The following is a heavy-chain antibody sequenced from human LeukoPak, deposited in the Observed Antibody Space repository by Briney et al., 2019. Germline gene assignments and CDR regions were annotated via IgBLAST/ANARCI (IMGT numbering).Heavy chain of an antibody. CDR1: GYNFPAYF. J-gene: IGHJ4*02. V-gene: IGHV1-2*06. D-gene: IGHD2-2*01. Sequence: ASVKVSCKAAGYNFPAYFMHWVRQAPGQGLEWMGLINPNGGDTNYAQKFQGRVTMASDTSISTAYMELNSLMSDDTAVYYCVRVGFTTSWSNFDYWGQGTLVTVSS. CDR3: VRVGFTTSWSNFDY. CDR2: INPNGGDT.